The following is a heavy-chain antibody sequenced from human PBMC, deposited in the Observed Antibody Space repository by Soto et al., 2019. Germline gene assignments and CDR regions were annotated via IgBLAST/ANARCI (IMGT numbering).Heavy chain of an antibody. Sequence: QVQLVQSGAEVKKPGASVKVSCKASGYTFTSYYMHWVRQAPGQGLEWMGIINPSGGSTSYAQKFQGRVTMTRDTSTSTVYMELSSLRSEDTAMYYCARDRPGIAAAGLNWFDPWGQGTLVTVSS. CDR2: INPSGGST. CDR1: GYTFTSYY. J-gene: IGHJ5*02. V-gene: IGHV1-46*01. D-gene: IGHD6-13*01. CDR3: ARDRPGIAAAGLNWFDP.